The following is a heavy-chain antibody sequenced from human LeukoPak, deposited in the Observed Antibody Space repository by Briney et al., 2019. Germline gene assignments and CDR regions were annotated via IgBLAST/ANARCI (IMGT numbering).Heavy chain of an antibody. J-gene: IGHJ4*02. CDR1: GGSISSGDYY. CDR2: IYYSGST. CDR3: ARGGVGLYYFDY. D-gene: IGHD3-16*01. V-gene: IGHV4-30-4*01. Sequence: SQTLSLTCTVSGGSISSGDYYWSWIRQPPGKGLEWIGYIYYSGSTYYNPSLKSRVTISVDTSKNQFSLKLSSVTAADTAVYYCARGGVGLYYFDYWGQGTLVTVSS.